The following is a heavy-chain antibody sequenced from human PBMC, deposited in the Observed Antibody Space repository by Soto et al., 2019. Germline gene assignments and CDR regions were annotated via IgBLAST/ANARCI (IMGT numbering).Heavy chain of an antibody. CDR2: FRSGGDDDTT. CDR3: AKKVNSGSGSQFFDY. J-gene: IGHJ4*02. V-gene: IGHV3-23*01. D-gene: IGHD3-10*01. CDR1: GFTFSSYS. Sequence: PGGSLRLSCASSGFTFSSYSMSWVRQAAGNGVEWVSGFRSGGDDDTTYYADSVRGRFTISRDNSKNTLFLQMNSLRAEDTAIYYCAKKVNSGSGSQFFDYWGQGTLVTVPQ.